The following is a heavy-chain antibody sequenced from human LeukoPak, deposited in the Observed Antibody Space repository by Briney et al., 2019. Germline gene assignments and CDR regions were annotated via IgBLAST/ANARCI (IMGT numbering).Heavy chain of an antibody. J-gene: IGHJ4*02. D-gene: IGHD3-22*01. V-gene: IGHV3-43*01. CDR1: GFTFEYYT. Sequence: PGGSLRLSCAASGFTFEYYTMHWVRQVPGKTLEWVSLISWDGTTYYTDSVKGRFTISRDNSQDSLYLQMDTLRSEDTAFYYCVKDLTYESSGSFFDYWGRGTLVTVS. CDR3: VKDLTYESSGSFFDY. CDR2: ISWDGTT.